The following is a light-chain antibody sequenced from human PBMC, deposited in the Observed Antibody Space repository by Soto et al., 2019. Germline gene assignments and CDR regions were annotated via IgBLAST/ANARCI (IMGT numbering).Light chain of an antibody. J-gene: IGKJ4*01. V-gene: IGKV1-6*02. Sequence: IQMTQSPSSLSASVGDRVTITCRASQSISINLSWYQQKPGKVPKLLIYAASILQSGVPSRFSGSGSGTDFTLTISSLQPEDFATYYCLLDFRYFWAFGPGTKVE. CDR1: QSISIN. CDR2: AAS. CDR3: LLDFRYFWA.